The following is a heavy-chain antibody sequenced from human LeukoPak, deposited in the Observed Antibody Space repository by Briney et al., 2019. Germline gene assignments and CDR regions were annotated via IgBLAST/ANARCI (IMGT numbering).Heavy chain of an antibody. CDR1: GDSISSGSYY. Sequence: PSETLSLTCTVSGDSISSGSYYWSWIRQPAGKGLEWIGRIYTSGSTNYNPSLKSRVTMSVDTSKNQFSLKLSSVTAADTAVYYCARRRLGDIVVAGAFDIWGQGTMVTVSS. V-gene: IGHV4-61*02. CDR2: IYTSGST. D-gene: IGHD2-2*01. CDR3: ARRRLGDIVVAGAFDI. J-gene: IGHJ3*02.